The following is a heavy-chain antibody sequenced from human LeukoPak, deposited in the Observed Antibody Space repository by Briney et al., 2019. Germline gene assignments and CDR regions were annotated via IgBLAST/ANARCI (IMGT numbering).Heavy chain of an antibody. V-gene: IGHV3-23*01. CDR3: AKGLRTTVTTYFDY. J-gene: IGHJ4*02. Sequence: GGSRRLSCAASGFTFSSYAMTWVRQAPGKGLEWVSGISGSGGSTYYADAVKGRLTISRDNSKNTLYLQMNSLRAEDTAVYYCAKGLRTTVTTYFDYWGQGTLVTVSS. CDR2: ISGSGGST. D-gene: IGHD4-17*01. CDR1: GFTFSSYA.